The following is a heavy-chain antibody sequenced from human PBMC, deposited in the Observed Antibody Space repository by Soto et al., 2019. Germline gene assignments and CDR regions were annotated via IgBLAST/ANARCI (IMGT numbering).Heavy chain of an antibody. V-gene: IGHV1-18*01. CDR2: ISAYNGNT. CDR1: GYTFTSYG. D-gene: IGHD1-26*01. CDR3: ARVAGAALDHWFDP. Sequence: GASVKVSCKASGYTFTSYGISWVRQAPGQGLEWMGWISAYNGNTNYAQKLQGRVTMTTDTSTSTAYMELRSLRSDDTAVYYCARVAGAALDHWFDPWGQGTLVTVSS. J-gene: IGHJ5*02.